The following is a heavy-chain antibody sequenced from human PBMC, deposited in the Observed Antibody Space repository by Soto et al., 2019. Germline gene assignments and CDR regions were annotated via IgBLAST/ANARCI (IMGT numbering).Heavy chain of an antibody. Sequence: AGGSLRLSCAASGFTFSSYGMHWVRQATGKGLEWVAVIWYDGSNKYYADSVKGRFTISRDNSKNTLYLQMNSLRAEDTAVYYCARDLSRGGGKDILTGLVYYGMDVWGQGTTVTVSS. CDR1: GFTFSSYG. V-gene: IGHV3-33*01. J-gene: IGHJ6*02. D-gene: IGHD3-9*01. CDR3: ARDLSRGGGKDILTGLVYYGMDV. CDR2: IWYDGSNK.